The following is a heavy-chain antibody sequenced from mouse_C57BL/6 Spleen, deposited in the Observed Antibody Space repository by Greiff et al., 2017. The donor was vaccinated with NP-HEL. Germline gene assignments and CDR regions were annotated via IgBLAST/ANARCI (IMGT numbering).Heavy chain of an antibody. CDR2: ISYDGSN. V-gene: IGHV3-6*01. CDR1: GYSITSGYY. CDR3: ARNPYYYGSSYEDY. Sequence: EVKLLESGPRLVKPSQSLSLTCSVTGYSITSGYYWNWIRQFPGNKLEWMGYISYDGSNNYNPSLKNRISITRDTSKNQFFLKLNSVTTEDTATYYCARNPYYYGSSYEDYWGQGTTLTVSS. D-gene: IGHD1-1*01. J-gene: IGHJ2*01.